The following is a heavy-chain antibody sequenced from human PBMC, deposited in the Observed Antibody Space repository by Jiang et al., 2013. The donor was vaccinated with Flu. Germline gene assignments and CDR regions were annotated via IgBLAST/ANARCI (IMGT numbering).Heavy chain of an antibody. CDR3: AREFLRPDYYSGMDV. J-gene: IGHJ6*02. Sequence: QLVESGGGVVQPGRSLRLSCATSGFSLSNYGMHWVRQAPGKGLEWVALIWFDGSTKYYADSVKGRFTLSRDNSNNSVYLQMNSLRAEDTGVYYCAREFLRPDYYSGMDVWGQGTTVTVSS. V-gene: IGHV3-33*01. CDR2: IWFDGSTK. CDR1: GFSLSNYG. D-gene: IGHD3-16*01.